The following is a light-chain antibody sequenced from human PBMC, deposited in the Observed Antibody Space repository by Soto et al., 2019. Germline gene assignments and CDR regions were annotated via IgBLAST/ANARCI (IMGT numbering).Light chain of an antibody. J-gene: IGLJ1*01. CDR2: DDT. Sequence: QSVLTQPASVSGSPGQSITISCTGTSSDLGDYNYVSWYQLHQGEAPKLMIYDDTNRPSGVSNRFSGSKSGNTASLTISGLQAEDETDYYCSSYTSTNTLVFGTGTKLTVL. V-gene: IGLV2-14*01. CDR3: SSYTSTNTLV. CDR1: SSDLGDYNY.